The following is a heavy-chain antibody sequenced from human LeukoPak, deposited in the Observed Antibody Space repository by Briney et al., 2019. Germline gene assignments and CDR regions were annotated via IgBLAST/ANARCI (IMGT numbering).Heavy chain of an antibody. CDR2: IYYSGST. J-gene: IGHJ6*03. CDR3: ARFYSYSYYMAV. D-gene: IGHD4-11*01. Sequence: PSETLSLTCTISGASFSTYYWRWIRQPPGKGLEWIGYIYYSGSTTYNPSLESRLTISVDTSKNQFSLNLTSLTAADTALYYCARFYSYSYYMAVWDKGTTVTVSS. CDR1: GASFSTYY. V-gene: IGHV4-59*08.